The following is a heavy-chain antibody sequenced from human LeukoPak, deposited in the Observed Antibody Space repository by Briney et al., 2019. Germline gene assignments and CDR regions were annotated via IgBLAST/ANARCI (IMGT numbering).Heavy chain of an antibody. Sequence: GGSLRLSCAASGFTFSSYGMHRFRQAPGKGLEWVAFIRYDGSNKYYADSVKGRFTISRDNSKNTLYLQMNSLRAEDTAVYYCARAGIAAAGKAYYYYGMDVWGQGTTVTVSS. D-gene: IGHD6-13*01. J-gene: IGHJ6*02. V-gene: IGHV3-30*02. CDR1: GFTFSSYG. CDR3: ARAGIAAAGKAYYYYGMDV. CDR2: IRYDGSNK.